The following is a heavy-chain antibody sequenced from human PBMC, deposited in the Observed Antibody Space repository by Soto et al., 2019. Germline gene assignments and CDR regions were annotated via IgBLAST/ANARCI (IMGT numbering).Heavy chain of an antibody. CDR3: ARDRTGYSSSWYYYYGMDV. V-gene: IGHV3-33*01. J-gene: IGHJ6*02. CDR2: IWYDGSNK. D-gene: IGHD6-13*01. Sequence: PGCSLRLSCAAYGFTFSSYGMHWVRQAPGKGLEWVAVIWYDGSNKYYADSVKGRFTISRDNSKNTLYLQMNSLRAEDTAAYYCARDRTGYSSSWYYYYGMDVWGQGTTVTVSS. CDR1: GFTFSSYG.